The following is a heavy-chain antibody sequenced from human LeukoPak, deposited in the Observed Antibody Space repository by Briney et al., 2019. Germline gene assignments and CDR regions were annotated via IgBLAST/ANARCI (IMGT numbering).Heavy chain of an antibody. D-gene: IGHD2-15*01. CDR2: IYSGGTV. J-gene: IGHJ4*02. V-gene: IGHV3-53*01. CDR3: ARVGHRYCSGATCGY. Sequence: GGSRRLSCVAFGFTVSSNYMSWGRQGPGKGLYWSSIIYSGGTVYYADSVKGRFTISSDTSKNTVYLQMNSLRAEDTAVYYCARVGHRYCSGATCGYWGRGTLVTVSS. CDR1: GFTVSSNY.